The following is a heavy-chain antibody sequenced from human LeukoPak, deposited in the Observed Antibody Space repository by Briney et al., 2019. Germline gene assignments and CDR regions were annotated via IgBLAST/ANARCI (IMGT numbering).Heavy chain of an antibody. CDR1: GFCFGDYA. CDR3: TRDYRNEY. D-gene: IGHD3-16*02. CDR2: IRGKVSGETT. V-gene: IGHV3-49*04. J-gene: IGHJ4*02. Sequence: GGSLRLSSIPSGFCFGDYAMSWVRQAPGKGLEWVGFIRGKVSGETTLYAASVQGRFTNARDDSKSIAYLQMNSLKTEDTDVCYCTRDYRNEYWGQGTPVTVSS.